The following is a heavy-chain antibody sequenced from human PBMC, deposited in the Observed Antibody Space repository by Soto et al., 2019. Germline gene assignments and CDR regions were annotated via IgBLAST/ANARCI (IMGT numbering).Heavy chain of an antibody. D-gene: IGHD1-26*01. J-gene: IGHJ4*02. CDR1: GGSISSGGYS. Sequence: PSETLSLTCAVSGGSISSGGYSWSWIRQPPGKGLEWIGYIYHSGSTYYNPSLKSRVTISVDRSKNQFSLKLSSVTAADTAVYYCARGLITGSQYSGGWYYFDSWGQGTPVTVSS. CDR3: ARGLITGSQYSGGWYYFDS. CDR2: IYHSGST. V-gene: IGHV4-30-2*01.